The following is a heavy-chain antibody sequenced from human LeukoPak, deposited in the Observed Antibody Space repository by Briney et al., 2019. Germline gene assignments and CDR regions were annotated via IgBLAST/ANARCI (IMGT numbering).Heavy chain of an antibody. CDR1: GYSISSGYY. J-gene: IGHJ4*02. CDR2: IYYTGNT. CDR3: ARQTGSGLFTLP. Sequence: SVTLSLTCTVSGYSISSGYYWGWIRQPPGKGLEWIGSIYYTGNTYYNASLKSRVTISIDTSKNQISLRLTSVTATDTAMYYCARQTGSGLFTLPGGQGTLVTVSS. V-gene: IGHV4-38-2*02. D-gene: IGHD3/OR15-3a*01.